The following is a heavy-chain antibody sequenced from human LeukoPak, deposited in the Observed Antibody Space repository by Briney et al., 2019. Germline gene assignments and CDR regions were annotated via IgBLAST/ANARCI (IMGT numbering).Heavy chain of an antibody. D-gene: IGHD3-22*01. CDR1: GFIFSSYA. Sequence: GGSLRLSCAASGFIFSSYAMNWVRQAPGKGLKWVSAISDSGASTYYADSVKGRFTISRDNSKNTLYLQMNSLRAEDTAVYYCAKTYGSSGYYKGYFDSWGQGTLVTVSS. CDR3: AKTYGSSGYYKGYFDS. J-gene: IGHJ4*02. CDR2: ISDSGAST. V-gene: IGHV3-23*01.